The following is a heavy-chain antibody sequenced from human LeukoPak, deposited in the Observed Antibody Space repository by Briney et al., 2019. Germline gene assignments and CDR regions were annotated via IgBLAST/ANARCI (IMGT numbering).Heavy chain of an antibody. J-gene: IGHJ3*02. V-gene: IGHV2-70*20. D-gene: IGHD3-22*01. CDR1: GFSLRTSGMC. CDR2: IDWDDDK. Sequence: SGPTLVHPTQPLTLTCTFSGFSLRTSGMCVSWVRQPPGKALEWLALIDWDDDKYYSTSLKTRLTISKDTSKNQVVLTMTNMDPVDTATYYCARSYDSSGYYRDAFDIWGQGTMVTVSS. CDR3: ARSYDSSGYYRDAFDI.